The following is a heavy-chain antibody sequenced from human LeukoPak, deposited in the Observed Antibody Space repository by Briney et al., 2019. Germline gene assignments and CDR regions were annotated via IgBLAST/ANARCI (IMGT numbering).Heavy chain of an antibody. CDR1: GYTFTGYY. CDR3: ARVRGSGLYFDY. V-gene: IGHV1-2*02. CDR2: ISPNSGGT. D-gene: IGHD3-10*01. Sequence: ASVKVSCKASGYTFTGYYMLWVRQAPGQGLERMGWISPNSGGTNYAQKFQGRVTMTRDTSISTAYMELSRLRSDDTAVYYCARVRGSGLYFDYWGQGTLVTVSS. J-gene: IGHJ4*02.